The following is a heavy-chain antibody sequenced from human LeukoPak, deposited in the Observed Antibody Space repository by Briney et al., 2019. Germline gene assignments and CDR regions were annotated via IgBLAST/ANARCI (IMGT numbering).Heavy chain of an antibody. Sequence: ASVKVSCKASGYTFTSYGISWVRQAPGQGLEWMGIINPSGGSTSYAQKFQGRVTMTRDTSTSTVYMELSSLRSEDTAVYYCARAGRISGYYDYWGQGTLVTVSS. D-gene: IGHD3-22*01. CDR3: ARAGRISGYYDY. CDR1: GYTFTSYG. J-gene: IGHJ4*02. CDR2: INPSGGST. V-gene: IGHV1-46*01.